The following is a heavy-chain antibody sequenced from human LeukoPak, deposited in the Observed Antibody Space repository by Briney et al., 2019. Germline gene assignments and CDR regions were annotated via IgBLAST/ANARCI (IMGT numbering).Heavy chain of an antibody. J-gene: IGHJ4*02. CDR3: ATGYCSGGSCYFDY. Sequence: GGSLTLSCAVSGFTFSSYSMNWVRQAPGKGLEWVSSISSSSSYIYYADSVKGRFTISRDNAKNSLYLQMNSLRAEDTAVYYCATGYCSGGSCYFDYWGQGTLVTVSS. CDR2: ISSSSSYI. D-gene: IGHD2-15*01. CDR1: GFTFSSYS. V-gene: IGHV3-21*01.